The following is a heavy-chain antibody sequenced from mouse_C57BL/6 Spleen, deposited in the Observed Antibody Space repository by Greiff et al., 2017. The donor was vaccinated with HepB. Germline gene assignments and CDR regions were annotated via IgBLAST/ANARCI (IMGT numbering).Heavy chain of an antibody. CDR1: GYSITSGYY. Sequence: EVKLLESGPGLVKPSQSLSLTCSVTGYSITSGYYWNWIRQFPGNKLEWMGYISYDGSNNYNPSLKNRISITRDTSKNQFFLKLNSVTTEDTATYYCARGRPFPSFNAMDYWGQGTSVTVSS. V-gene: IGHV3-6*01. CDR2: ISYDGSN. CDR3: ARGRPFPSFNAMDY. J-gene: IGHJ4*01.